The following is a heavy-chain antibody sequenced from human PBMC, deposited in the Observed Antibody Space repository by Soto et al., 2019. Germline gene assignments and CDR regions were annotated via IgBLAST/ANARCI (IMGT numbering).Heavy chain of an antibody. V-gene: IGHV3-30*18. CDR3: AKRISDLRHLRWLLGNYFDS. J-gene: IGHJ4*02. Sequence: QVRLVESGGGVVQPGRTLRLSCAASGFSFKSYSMHWVRHVPGRGLEWVALVSYDGNIKHYADSVKGRFTICRDNSKNKLCLQMSGMGSDDTSRYYCAKRISDLRHLRWLLGNYFDSWGQGTLVTVSS. CDR2: VSYDGNIK. D-gene: IGHD2-21*02. CDR1: GFSFKSYS.